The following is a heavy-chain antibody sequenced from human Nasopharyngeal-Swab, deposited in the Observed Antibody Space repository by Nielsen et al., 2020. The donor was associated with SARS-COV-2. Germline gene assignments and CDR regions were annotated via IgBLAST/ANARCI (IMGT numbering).Heavy chain of an antibody. J-gene: IGHJ4*02. D-gene: IGHD6-19*01. CDR3: ARAGSSGWYYYFDY. Sequence: GESLKISCAASGFTFSSYWMSWVRQAPGKGLEWVANIKQDGREKYYVDSVKGRFTISRDNAKNSLYLQMNSLRAEDTAVYYCARAGSSGWYYYFDYWGQGTLVTVSS. CDR2: IKQDGREK. V-gene: IGHV3-7*01. CDR1: GFTFSSYW.